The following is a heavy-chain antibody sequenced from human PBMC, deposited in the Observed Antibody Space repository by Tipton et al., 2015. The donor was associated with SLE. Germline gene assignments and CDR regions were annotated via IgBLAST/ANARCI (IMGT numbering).Heavy chain of an antibody. CDR2: IYHTGST. D-gene: IGHD6-13*01. CDR3: ARSRDSSSYYYYYMDV. J-gene: IGHJ6*03. V-gene: IGHV4-59*01. Sequence: TLSLTCTVSGGSISSFYWSWIRQPPGEGLEWIGHIYHTGSTNYNPSLKSRVTISVDTSKNQFSLKLSSVTAADTAVYYCARSRDSSSYYYYYMDVWGKGTTVTVSS. CDR1: GGSISSFY.